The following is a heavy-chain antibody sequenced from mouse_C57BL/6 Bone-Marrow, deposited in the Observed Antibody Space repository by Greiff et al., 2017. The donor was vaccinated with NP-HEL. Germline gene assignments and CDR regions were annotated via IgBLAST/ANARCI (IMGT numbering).Heavy chain of an antibody. CDR1: GYSFTSYY. CDR3: AKLLRSSYAMDY. D-gene: IGHD1-1*01. V-gene: IGHV1-66*01. Sequence: QVQLQQSGPELVKPGASVKISCKASGYSFTSYYIHWVKQRPGQGLEWIGWIYPGSGNTKYNEKFKGKATLTADTSSSTAYMQLSSLTSEDSAVYYCAKLLRSSYAMDYWGQGTSVTVSS. CDR2: IYPGSGNT. J-gene: IGHJ4*01.